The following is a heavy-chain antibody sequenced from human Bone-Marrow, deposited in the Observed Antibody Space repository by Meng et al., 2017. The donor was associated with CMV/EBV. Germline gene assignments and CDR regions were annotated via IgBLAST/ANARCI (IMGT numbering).Heavy chain of an antibody. CDR2: ISSSSSYI. CDR1: GLTFTSYE. V-gene: IGHV3-21*01. D-gene: IGHD3-16*01. J-gene: IGHJ3*02. CDR3: ARVTDYVWGVTSWENAFDI. Sequence: ESLKISCAVSGLTFTSYEMNWVRQAPGKGLEWVSSISSSSSYIYYAESVKGRFTISRDNAKNSLYLQMNSLRAEDTAVYYCARVTDYVWGVTSWENAFDIWGQGTMVTVSS.